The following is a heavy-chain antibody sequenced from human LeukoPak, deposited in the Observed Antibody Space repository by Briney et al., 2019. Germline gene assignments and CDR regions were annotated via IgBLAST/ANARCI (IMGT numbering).Heavy chain of an antibody. CDR1: GFTVSSNY. Sequence: GGSLRLSCAASGFTVSSNYMSWVRQAPGKGLEWVSVIYSGGSTYYADSVRGRFTISRDNSKNTLYLQMNSLRAEDTAVYYCARYLSVWSSYYFDYWGQGTLVTVSS. CDR3: ARYLSVWSSYYFDY. J-gene: IGHJ4*02. D-gene: IGHD3-10*01. CDR2: IYSGGST. V-gene: IGHV3-66*01.